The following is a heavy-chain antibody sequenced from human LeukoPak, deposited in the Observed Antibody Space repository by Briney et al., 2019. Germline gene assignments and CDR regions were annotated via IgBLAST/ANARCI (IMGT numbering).Heavy chain of an antibody. CDR1: GGTFSSYA. D-gene: IGHD3-10*01. J-gene: IGHJ4*02. CDR2: IIPIFGTA. CDR3: ARDPETYYYGSGISFDY. V-gene: IGHV1-69*05. Sequence: SVKVSCKASGGTFSSYAISWVRQAPGQGLEWMGRIIPIFGTANYAQKFQGRVTITTDKSTSTAYMELSSLRSEDTAVYYCARDPETYYYGSGISFDYWGQGTLVTVSS.